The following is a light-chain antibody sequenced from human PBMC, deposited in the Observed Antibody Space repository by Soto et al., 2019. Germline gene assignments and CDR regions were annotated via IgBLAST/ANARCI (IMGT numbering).Light chain of an antibody. Sequence: SYELTQPPSVSVVPGQTARITCGGNNFGSKSVHWYQQKPGQAPVLVVYDDSDRPSGIPERFSGSNSGNTATLTISRVEAGDEADYYCQVWDSSSDHLYVFGTGTKVTVL. J-gene: IGLJ1*01. CDR3: QVWDSSSDHLYV. CDR2: DDS. CDR1: NFGSKS. V-gene: IGLV3-21*02.